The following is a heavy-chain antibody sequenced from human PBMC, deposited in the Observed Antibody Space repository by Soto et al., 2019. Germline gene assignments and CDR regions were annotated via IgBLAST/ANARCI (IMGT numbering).Heavy chain of an antibody. CDR3: TTIYYGSGSYPDD. CDR1: GFTFSNAW. Sequence: NPGGSLRLSCAASGFTFSNAWMSWVRQAPGKGLEWVGRIKSKTDGGTTDYAAPVKGRFTISRDDSKNTLYLQMNSLKTEDTAVYYCTTIYYGSGSYPDDWGQGALVTVSS. CDR2: IKSKTDGGTT. J-gene: IGHJ4*02. D-gene: IGHD3-10*01. V-gene: IGHV3-15*01.